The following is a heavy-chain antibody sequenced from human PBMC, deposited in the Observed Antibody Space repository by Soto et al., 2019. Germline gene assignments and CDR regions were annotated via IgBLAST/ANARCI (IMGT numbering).Heavy chain of an antibody. CDR3: ARGILSYYGDYYYYGMDV. CDR2: IYYSGST. V-gene: IGHV4-59*01. CDR1: GGSISSYY. D-gene: IGHD4-17*01. J-gene: IGHJ6*02. Sequence: PSGSLDLTCTVSGGSISSYYWSWIRQTPGKGLEWIGYIYYSGSTNYNPSLKSRVTISVDTSKNQFSLKLSSVTAADTAVYYCARGILSYYGDYYYYGMDVWGQGTTVNVS.